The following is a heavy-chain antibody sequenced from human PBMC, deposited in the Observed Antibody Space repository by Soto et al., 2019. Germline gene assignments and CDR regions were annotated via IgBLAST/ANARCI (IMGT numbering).Heavy chain of an antibody. Sequence: ASVKVSCKASGYTFTSYGISWVRQAPGQGLEWMGIINPSGGSTSYAQKLQGRVTMTTDTSMSTVYMELSSLRSEDTAVYYCARAFSSSWYPQYYFDYWGQGTLVTVSS. V-gene: IGHV1-46*01. CDR3: ARAFSSSWYPQYYFDY. D-gene: IGHD6-13*01. CDR1: GYTFTSYG. J-gene: IGHJ4*02. CDR2: INPSGGST.